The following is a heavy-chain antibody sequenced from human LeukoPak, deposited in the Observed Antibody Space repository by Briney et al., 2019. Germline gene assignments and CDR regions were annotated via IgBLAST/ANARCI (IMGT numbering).Heavy chain of an antibody. Sequence: PGGSLRLSCAASGFTFSNAWMSWVRQAPGKGLEWVGRIKSKTDGGTTDYAAPVKGRFTISRDDSKNTLYLQMNSLKTEDTAVYYCTTDIWFKVYYFDYWGQGTLVTVSS. J-gene: IGHJ4*02. V-gene: IGHV3-15*01. CDR2: IKSKTDGGTT. CDR1: GFTFSNAW. D-gene: IGHD3-10*01. CDR3: TTDIWFKVYYFDY.